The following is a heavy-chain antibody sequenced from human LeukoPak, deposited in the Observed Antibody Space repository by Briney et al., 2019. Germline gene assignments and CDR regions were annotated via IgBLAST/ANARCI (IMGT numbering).Heavy chain of an antibody. CDR2: ISSDSDTV. Sequence: GGSLRLSCAASGFTFNYYSMNWVRQAPGKGLEWVSYISSDSDTVFYADSVMGRLTISRDNGQNSLYLQMNSLRAEDTAVYFCARDKVRVGVGAFDYWGQGTLVTVSS. V-gene: IGHV3-48*01. CDR3: ARDKVRVGVGAFDY. D-gene: IGHD3-3*01. J-gene: IGHJ4*02. CDR1: GFTFNYYS.